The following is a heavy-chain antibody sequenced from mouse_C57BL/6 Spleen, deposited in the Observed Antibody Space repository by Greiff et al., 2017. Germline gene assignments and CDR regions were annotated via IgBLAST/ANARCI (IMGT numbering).Heavy chain of an antibody. J-gene: IGHJ2*01. D-gene: IGHD1-1*01. V-gene: IGHV1-64*01. CDR2: IHPNSGST. CDR3: ARRETTVVADY. CDR1: GYTFTSYW. Sequence: QVQLQQPGAELVKPGASVKLSCKASGYTFTSYWMHWVKQRPGQGLEWIGMIHPNSGSTNYNEKFKSKATLTVDKSSSTDYMQLSSRTSEDAAVKYCARRETTVVADYWGQGTTLTVSS.